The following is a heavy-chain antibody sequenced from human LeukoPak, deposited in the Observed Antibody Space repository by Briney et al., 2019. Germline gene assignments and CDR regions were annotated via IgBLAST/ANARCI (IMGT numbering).Heavy chain of an antibody. CDR2: IYYSGST. D-gene: IGHD3-22*01. CDR1: GGSISSSSYY. Sequence: PAETVSLTCTVSGGSISSSSYYWGRIRQPPGKGLEWIGSIYYSGSTYYNPSLKSRVTISVDTSKNQFSLKLSSVTAADTAVYYCAFTPAQLAVVVVETAFDIWGQGTMVTVSS. V-gene: IGHV4-39*01. CDR3: AFTPAQLAVVVVETAFDI. J-gene: IGHJ3*02.